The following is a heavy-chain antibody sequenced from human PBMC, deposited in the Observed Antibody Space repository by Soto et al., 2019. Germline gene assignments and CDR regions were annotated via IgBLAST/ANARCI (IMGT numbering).Heavy chain of an antibody. V-gene: IGHV4-61*01. D-gene: IGHD6-19*01. CDR1: GGSVSSGSYY. CDR2: MYNSGST. Sequence: LSLTCTVSGGSVSSGSYYWSWIRQPPGKGLEWIGYMYNSGSTNYNPSLKSRVIISVDTSKNQFSLKLSSVTAADTAVYYCARVSSGWYYFDYWGQGTLVTVSS. J-gene: IGHJ4*02. CDR3: ARVSSGWYYFDY.